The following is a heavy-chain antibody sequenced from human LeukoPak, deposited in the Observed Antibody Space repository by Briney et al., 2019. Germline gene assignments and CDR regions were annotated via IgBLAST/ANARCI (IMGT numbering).Heavy chain of an antibody. D-gene: IGHD3-10*01. Sequence: ASVKVSCTASGYTFTSYDINWVRQATGQGLEWMGWMNPNSGNTGYAQKFQGRVTMTRDTSISTAYMELSRLRSDDTAVYYCARVMVRGVISGDYWGQGTLVTVSS. CDR1: GYTFTSYD. CDR3: ARVMVRGVISGDY. V-gene: IGHV1-8*01. J-gene: IGHJ4*02. CDR2: MNPNSGNT.